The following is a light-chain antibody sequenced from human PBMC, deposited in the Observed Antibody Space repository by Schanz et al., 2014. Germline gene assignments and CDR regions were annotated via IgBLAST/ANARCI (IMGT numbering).Light chain of an antibody. CDR2: GAS. J-gene: IGKJ5*01. Sequence: EIVLTQSPGTLSLSPGERVTLSCRASQSVSSSFLAWYQQKPGQAPRLLIYGASSRASGIPDRFSGGGSGTDFTLTISSLQSEDFAVYYCQQYNNWITFGQGTRLEIK. CDR1: QSVSSSF. CDR3: QQYNNWIT. V-gene: IGKV3-20*01.